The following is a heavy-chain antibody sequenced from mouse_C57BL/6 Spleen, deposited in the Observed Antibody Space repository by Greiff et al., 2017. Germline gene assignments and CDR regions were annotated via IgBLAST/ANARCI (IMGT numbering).Heavy chain of an antibody. CDR3: ARDGYYVPMDY. CDR1: GFTFTDYY. J-gene: IGHJ4*01. CDR2: IRNKANGYTT. Sequence: EVQGVESGGGLVQPGGSLSLSCAASGFTFTDYYMSWVRQPPGKALEWLGFIRNKANGYTTEYSASVKGRFTISSDNSQSILYLQMNALRAEDSATYYCARDGYYVPMDYWCQGTAVTVA. D-gene: IGHD2-3*01. V-gene: IGHV7-3*01.